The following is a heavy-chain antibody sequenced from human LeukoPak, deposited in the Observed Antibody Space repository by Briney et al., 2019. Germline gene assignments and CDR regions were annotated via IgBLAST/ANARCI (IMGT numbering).Heavy chain of an antibody. CDR3: ARDSADSSGYAPKTNDAFDI. CDR1: GYKFTSYG. Sequence: ASVKVSCKASGYKFTSYGISWVRQAPGQGLEWMGWISAYNGNTNYAQKLQGRVTMTTDTSTSTAYMELRSLRSDDTAVYYCARDSADSSGYAPKTNDAFDIWGQGTMVTVSS. V-gene: IGHV1-18*01. J-gene: IGHJ3*02. D-gene: IGHD6-19*01. CDR2: ISAYNGNT.